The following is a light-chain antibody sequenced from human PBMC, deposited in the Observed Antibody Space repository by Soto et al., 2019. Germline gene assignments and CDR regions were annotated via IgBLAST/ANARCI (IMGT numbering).Light chain of an antibody. J-gene: IGKJ1*01. V-gene: IGKV3-15*01. Sequence: EIVMTQSPATLSVSPGERATLSCRASQSVSSNLAWYQQKPGQAPRLLIYGASTRATGIPARFSGSGSGTEFTLTISSLQSEDFAVYYCQHYGNSLWTFGQGSEVEIK. CDR3: QHYGNSLWT. CDR2: GAS. CDR1: QSVSSN.